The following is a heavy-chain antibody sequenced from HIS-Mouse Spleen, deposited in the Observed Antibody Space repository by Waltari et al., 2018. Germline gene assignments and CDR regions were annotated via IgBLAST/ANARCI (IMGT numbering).Heavy chain of an antibody. V-gene: IGHV3-30*18. CDR1: GFTFSSYG. J-gene: IGHJ4*02. CDR3: AKDKHHAFDY. CDR2: ISYDGSNK. Sequence: QVQLVESGGGVVQPGRSRSLSCAPSGFTFSSYGMHWVRQGPGKGLEWVAVISYDGSNKYYADSVKGRFTISRDNSKNTLYLQMNSLRAEDTAVYYCAKDKHHAFDYWGQGTLVTVSS.